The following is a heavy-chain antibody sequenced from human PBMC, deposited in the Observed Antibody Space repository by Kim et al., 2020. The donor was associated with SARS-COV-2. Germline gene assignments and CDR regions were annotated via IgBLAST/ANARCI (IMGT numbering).Heavy chain of an antibody. CDR2: ISAYNGNT. V-gene: IGHV1-18*01. CDR1: GYTFTSYG. CDR3: AREGDCSGGSCPNYYYYGMDV. J-gene: IGHJ6*02. Sequence: ASVKVSCKASGYTFTSYGISWVRQAPGQGLEWMGWISAYNGNTNYAQKLQGRVTMTTDTSTSTAYMELRSLRSDDTAVYYCAREGDCSGGSCPNYYYYGMDVWGQGTTVTVSS. D-gene: IGHD2-15*01.